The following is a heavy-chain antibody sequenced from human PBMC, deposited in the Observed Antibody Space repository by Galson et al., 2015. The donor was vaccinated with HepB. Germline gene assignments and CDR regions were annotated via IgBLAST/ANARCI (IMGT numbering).Heavy chain of an antibody. CDR3: AKDRYDSSSGGVDY. D-gene: IGHD3-22*01. V-gene: IGHV3-30*18. CDR2: ISYDGSNK. CDR1: GFTFSSYG. J-gene: IGHJ4*02. Sequence: SLRLSCAASGFTFSSYGMHWVRQAPGKGLEWVAVISYDGSNKYYADSVKGRFTISRDNSKNTLYLQMNSLRAEDTAVYYCAKDRYDSSSGGVDYWGQGTLVTVS.